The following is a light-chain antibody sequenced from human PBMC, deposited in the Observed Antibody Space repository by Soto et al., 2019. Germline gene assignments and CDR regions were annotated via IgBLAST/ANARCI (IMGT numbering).Light chain of an antibody. J-gene: IGKJ1*01. CDR2: GAS. V-gene: IGKV3-20*01. CDR3: QQYGSSPRT. CDR1: QSVSSSY. Sequence: DIVLTQSPGTLSLSPGERATLSCRSSQSVSSSYLAWYQQKPGQAPRLLIYGASSRATGIPDRFSGSGSGTDFTLTISRLEPEDFAVYYCQQYGSSPRTFGQGTKVDTK.